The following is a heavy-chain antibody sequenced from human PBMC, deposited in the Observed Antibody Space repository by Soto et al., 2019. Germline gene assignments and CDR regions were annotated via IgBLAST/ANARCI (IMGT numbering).Heavy chain of an antibody. V-gene: IGHV4-39*01. D-gene: IGHD3-10*01. CDR3: ARLYYNSSWY. Sequence: PQNLSLTNSVSGGIIRSSCYCWGWLRQHPGKGLEWIGSINYSGNTYYSSSLKSRVTISVDTSKIQFSLKLTSVTAADTAVYYCARLYYNSSWY. J-gene: IGHJ2*01. CDR2: INYSGNT. CDR1: GGIIRSSCYC.